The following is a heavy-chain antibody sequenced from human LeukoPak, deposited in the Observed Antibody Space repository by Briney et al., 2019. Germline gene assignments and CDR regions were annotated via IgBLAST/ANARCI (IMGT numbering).Heavy chain of an antibody. CDR1: GFTFSNYG. D-gene: IGHD6-13*01. CDR3: ARTSGIAAAGMLDY. CDR2: IWHDGSNK. Sequence: RALRLSCAASGFTFSNYGMHWVRQAPGKGLEWVAVIWHDGSNKYYADSVKGRFTISRDDSKSTLYLQMNSLRDDDTAVYFCARTSGIAAAGMLDYWGQGTLVTVSS. J-gene: IGHJ4*02. V-gene: IGHV3-33*08.